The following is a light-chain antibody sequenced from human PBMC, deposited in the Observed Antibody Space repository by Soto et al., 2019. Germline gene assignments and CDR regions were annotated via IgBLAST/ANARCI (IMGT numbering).Light chain of an antibody. Sequence: QSVLTQPASVSGSPGQSITISCTGTSSDVGGYNYVSWYQQHPGKVPKLIIFEVNNRPSGVSNRFSGSKSANTASLTISGLQADDEADYYCSSFTGSSTQVFGGGTKLTVL. V-gene: IGLV2-14*01. CDR3: SSFTGSSTQV. CDR2: EVN. CDR1: SSDVGGYNY. J-gene: IGLJ3*02.